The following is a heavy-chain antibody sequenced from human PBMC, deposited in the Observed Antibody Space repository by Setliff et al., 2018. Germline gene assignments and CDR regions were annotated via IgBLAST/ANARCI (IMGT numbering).Heavy chain of an antibody. CDR1: GGTFSSYA. Sequence: SVKVSCKASGGTFSSYAISWVRQAPGQGLEWMGGIIPIFGTANYAQKFQGRVTITADESTSTAYMELSRLRSEDTAVYYCARELPRTIFGVVIDYWGQGTLVTVSS. J-gene: IGHJ4*02. V-gene: IGHV1-69*13. D-gene: IGHD3-3*01. CDR3: ARELPRTIFGVVIDY. CDR2: IIPIFGTA.